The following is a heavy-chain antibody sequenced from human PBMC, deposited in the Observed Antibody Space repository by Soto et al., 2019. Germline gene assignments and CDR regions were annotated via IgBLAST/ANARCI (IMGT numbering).Heavy chain of an antibody. Sequence: QVQLVESGGGVVQPGRSLRLSSAASGFTFSNYGMHWVRQAPGKGLEWVAVISSDGSNKYYADSLKGRFTISRDNSKNTLYLQMSSLRTEDTAVYYCAKEVWGGVTVAGWDDWGQGTLVTLSS. D-gene: IGHD6-19*01. J-gene: IGHJ4*02. CDR3: AKEVWGGVTVAGWDD. V-gene: IGHV3-30*18. CDR2: ISSDGSNK. CDR1: GFTFSNYG.